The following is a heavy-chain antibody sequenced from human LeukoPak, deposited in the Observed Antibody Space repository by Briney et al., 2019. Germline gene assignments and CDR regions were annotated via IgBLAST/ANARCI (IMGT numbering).Heavy chain of an antibody. CDR2: INPIFGTA. V-gene: IGHV1-69*13. J-gene: IGHJ5*02. CDR3: ATQNVDTAMVTVWFDP. D-gene: IGHD5-18*01. CDR1: GGTFSSYA. Sequence: SVKVSCKASGGTFSSYAISWVRQAPGQGLEWMGGINPIFGTANYAQKFQGRVTITADESTSTAYMELSSLRSEDTAVYYCATQNVDTAMVTVWFDPWGQGTLVTVSS.